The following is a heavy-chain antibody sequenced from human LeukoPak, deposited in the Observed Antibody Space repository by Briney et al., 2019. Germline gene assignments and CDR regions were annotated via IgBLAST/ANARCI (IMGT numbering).Heavy chain of an antibody. CDR2: IYSSGST. Sequence: GGSLRLSCAVSGFTVSSNYMSWVRQAPGKGLEWVSVIYSSGSTYYADSVKGRFTISRDNSKNTLYLQMNSLRAEDTAVYYCARDPVVDGFDYWGQGTLVTVSS. CDR1: GFTVSSNY. V-gene: IGHV3-53*01. J-gene: IGHJ4*02. D-gene: IGHD5-24*01. CDR3: ARDPVVDGFDY.